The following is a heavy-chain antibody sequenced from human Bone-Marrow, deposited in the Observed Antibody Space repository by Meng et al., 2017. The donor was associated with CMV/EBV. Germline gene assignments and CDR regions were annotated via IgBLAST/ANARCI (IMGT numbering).Heavy chain of an antibody. CDR2: ISGSGGTT. D-gene: IGHD2-2*02. CDR3: ARDRGVVVPAAIVLDY. J-gene: IGHJ4*02. CDR1: GLSFSSYA. V-gene: IGHV3-23*01. Sequence: ETLSLTCAASGLSFSSYAMSWVRQAPGKGLKWVSAISGSGGTTYYADSVKGRFTISRDSSKNTLYLQMNSLRAEDTAVYYCARDRGVVVPAAIVLDYWGQGTLVTVSS.